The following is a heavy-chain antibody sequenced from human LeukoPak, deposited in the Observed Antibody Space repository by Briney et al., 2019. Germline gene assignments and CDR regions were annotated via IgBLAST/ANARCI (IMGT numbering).Heavy chain of an antibody. V-gene: IGHV3-21*01. CDR3: ARSPGGTPVL. Sequence: GGSLRLSCAASGFTFSSYSMNWVRQAPGKGLEWVSSISSSSSYIYYADSVKGRFAISRDNAKNSLYLQMNSLRAEDTAVYYCARSPGGTPVLWGQGTLVTVSS. CDR1: GFTFSSYS. CDR2: ISSSSSYI. D-gene: IGHD1-14*01. J-gene: IGHJ4*02.